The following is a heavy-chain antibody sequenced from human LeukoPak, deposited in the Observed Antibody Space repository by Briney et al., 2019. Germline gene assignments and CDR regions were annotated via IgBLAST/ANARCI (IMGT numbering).Heavy chain of an antibody. CDR3: ASGHLAAAGRSMGY. D-gene: IGHD6-13*01. CDR2: IYHGGST. Sequence: PLSLPCTVSGGSISSGGYYWSWIRQPPGKGLEWIGYIYHGGSTYYNPSLKSRVTISVERSKNQFSLKLSSVTAADTAVYYCASGHLAAAGRSMGYWGQGTLVTVSS. J-gene: IGHJ4*02. V-gene: IGHV4-30-2*01. CDR1: GGSISSGGYY.